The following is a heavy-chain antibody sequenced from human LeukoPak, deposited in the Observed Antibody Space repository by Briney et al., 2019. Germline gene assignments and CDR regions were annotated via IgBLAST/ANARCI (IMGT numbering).Heavy chain of an antibody. CDR3: ARAMVRGVIDFDY. J-gene: IGHJ4*02. V-gene: IGHV1-69*05. CDR1: GGTFSSYA. Sequence: SVKVSCKASGGTFSSYAMSWVRQAPGQGLEWMGGIIPIFGTANYAQKFQGRVTITTDESTSTAYMELSSLRSEDTAVYYCARAMVRGVIDFDYWGQGTLVTVSS. CDR2: IIPIFGTA. D-gene: IGHD3-10*01.